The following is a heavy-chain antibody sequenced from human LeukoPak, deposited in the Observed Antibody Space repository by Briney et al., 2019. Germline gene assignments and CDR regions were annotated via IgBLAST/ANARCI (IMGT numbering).Heavy chain of an antibody. V-gene: IGHV1-69*05. J-gene: IGHJ4*02. Sequence: SVKVSCKASGYTFTSYGISWVRQAPGQGLEWMGGIIPIFGTANYAQKFQGRVTITTDESTSTAYMELSSLRSEDTAVYYCARDRRTMVRGVTDHFDYWGQGTLVTVSS. CDR2: IIPIFGTA. CDR3: ARDRRTMVRGVTDHFDY. D-gene: IGHD3-10*01. CDR1: GYTFTSYG.